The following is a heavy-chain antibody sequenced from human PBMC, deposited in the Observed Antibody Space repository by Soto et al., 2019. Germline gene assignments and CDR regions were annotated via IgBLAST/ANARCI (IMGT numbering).Heavy chain of an antibody. D-gene: IGHD3-10*01. CDR1: GFSFSSYA. J-gene: IGHJ6*02. Sequence: GGSLRLSCVASGFSFSSYAMNWVRQAPGKGLEWVSTISGSFGSTYYADSVQGRFTVSRDNSKNTLYLQMNSLRAEDTAVYYCTAPRDEYGSGVSWFTYGMDIWGQGTTVTVSS. CDR2: ISGSFGST. CDR3: TAPRDEYGSGVSWFTYGMDI. V-gene: IGHV3-23*01.